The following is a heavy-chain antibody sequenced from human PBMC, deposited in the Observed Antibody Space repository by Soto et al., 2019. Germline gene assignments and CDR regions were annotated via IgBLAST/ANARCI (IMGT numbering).Heavy chain of an antibody. D-gene: IGHD1-7*01. V-gene: IGHV3-30*18. Sequence: QVQLVESGGGVVQPGRSLRLSCVASGFTFSSNAIHWVRQAPGKGLEWVAVISYDGSNQHFGDSVKGRFTISRDNSKNPVQLQMNSLRAEDPAVNYWAKEKGTGTALEYWGQVALVTVSS. CDR3: AKEKGTGTALEY. J-gene: IGHJ4*02. CDR2: ISYDGSNQ. CDR1: GFTFSSNA.